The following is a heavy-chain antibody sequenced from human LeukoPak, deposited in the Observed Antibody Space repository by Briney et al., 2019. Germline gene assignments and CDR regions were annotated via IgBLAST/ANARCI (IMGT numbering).Heavy chain of an antibody. CDR1: GYTFTSYG. J-gene: IGHJ4*02. CDR2: ISAYNGNT. V-gene: IGHV1-18*01. CDR3: ARGHLGVIELVTFDY. Sequence: ASVKVSCKASGYTFTSYGISWVRQAPGQGLEWMGWISAYNGNTNYAQKLQGRVTMTTDTSTSTAYMELRSLRSDDTAVYYCARGHLGVIELVTFDYWGQGALVTVSS. D-gene: IGHD3-10*01.